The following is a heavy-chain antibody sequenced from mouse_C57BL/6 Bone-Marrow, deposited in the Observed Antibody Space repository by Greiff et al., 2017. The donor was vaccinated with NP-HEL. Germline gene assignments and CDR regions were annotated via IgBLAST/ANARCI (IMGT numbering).Heavy chain of an antibody. V-gene: IGHV1-54*01. CDR2: INPGSGGT. Sequence: QVQLQQSGAELVRPGTSVKVSCTASGYAFTNYLIEWVKQRPGQGLEWIGVINPGSGGTNYNEKFKGKATLTADKSSSTAYMQLSSLTSEDSAGYFCARGLYYYAMDYWGQGTAVTVSS. D-gene: IGHD3-3*01. CDR3: ARGLYYYAMDY. J-gene: IGHJ4*01. CDR1: GYAFTNYL.